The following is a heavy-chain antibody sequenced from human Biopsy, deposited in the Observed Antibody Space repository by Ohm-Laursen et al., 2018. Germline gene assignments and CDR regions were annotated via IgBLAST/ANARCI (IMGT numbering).Heavy chain of an antibody. CDR2: IYPGDSDT. CDR1: GYIFPTYW. V-gene: IGHV5-51*01. D-gene: IGHD2-2*01. J-gene: IGHJ4*02. CDR3: ARRDTKSLIR. Sequence: ESLRISCQGSGYIFPTYWIAWVRQMPGKGLELMGVIYPGDSDTTYSPSFQGQVTISADKSTAYLQWINLKASDTAMYYCARRDTKSLIRWGQGTLVTVSS.